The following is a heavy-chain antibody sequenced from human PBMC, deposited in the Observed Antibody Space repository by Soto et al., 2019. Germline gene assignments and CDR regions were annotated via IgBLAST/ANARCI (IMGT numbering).Heavy chain of an antibody. CDR3: AKKLRFLEWWYYFDY. V-gene: IGHV3-23*01. J-gene: IGHJ4*02. CDR2: ISGSGGST. Sequence: GSLRLSCAASGFTFSSYAMSWVRQAPGKGLEWVSAISGSGGSTYYADSVKGRFTISRDNSKNTLYLQMNSLRAEDTAVYYCAKKLRFLEWWYYFDYWGQGTLVTVSS. D-gene: IGHD3-3*01. CDR1: GFTFSSYA.